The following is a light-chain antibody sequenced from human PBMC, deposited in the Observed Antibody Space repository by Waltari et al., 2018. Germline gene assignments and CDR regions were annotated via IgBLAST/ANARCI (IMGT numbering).Light chain of an antibody. V-gene: IGKV3-20*01. Sequence: EIVLTQSPGTLSLSPGERATLSCRASQSVSSSYLAWYQQKPGQAPRLLIYGASSRATGIPDRFSGSGSGTDFTLTSSRLEPEDCAVYYCQQYGSSPVLTFGGGTKVEIK. CDR3: QQYGSSPVLT. J-gene: IGKJ4*01. CDR2: GAS. CDR1: QSVSSSY.